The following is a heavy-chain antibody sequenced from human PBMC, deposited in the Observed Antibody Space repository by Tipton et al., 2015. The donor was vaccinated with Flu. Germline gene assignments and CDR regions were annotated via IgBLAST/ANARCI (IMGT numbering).Heavy chain of an antibody. CDR3: ARGYGLDY. Sequence: TLSLTCSVSGDSIGSPYYWGWIRQPPGRGLEWIGNIHKTGYTYYNPSLTSRVTISVDTSKNQFSLKLSSVTAADTAVYYCARGYGLDYWGQGTLVTVSS. D-gene: IGHD1-14*01. CDR1: GDSIGSPYY. CDR2: IHKTGYT. J-gene: IGHJ4*02. V-gene: IGHV4-38-2*02.